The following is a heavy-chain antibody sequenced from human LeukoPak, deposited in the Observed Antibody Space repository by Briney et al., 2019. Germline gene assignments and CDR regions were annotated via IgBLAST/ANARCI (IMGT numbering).Heavy chain of an antibody. CDR1: GFTFSSYA. J-gene: IGHJ4*02. Sequence: GGSLRLSCAASGFTFSSYAVSWVRQAPGKGLEWVSAISGSGGSTYYADSVKGRFAISRDNSKNTLYLQMNSLRAEDTAVYYCAKKSGDSSGYSFDYWGQGTLVTVSS. CDR3: AKKSGDSSGYSFDY. CDR2: ISGSGGST. V-gene: IGHV3-23*01. D-gene: IGHD3-22*01.